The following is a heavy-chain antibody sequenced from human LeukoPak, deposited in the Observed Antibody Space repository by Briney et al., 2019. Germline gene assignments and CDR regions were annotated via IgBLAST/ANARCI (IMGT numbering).Heavy chain of an antibody. Sequence: GSLRLSFAASGFTLGSYWMHLVRQAPGKGLVWVSRIDTDERSTNYADSVKGRFTISRDNAKNTLYLQMNSLRAEDTAVYYCTRGLLGIDYWGQGTLVTVSS. D-gene: IGHD2-8*02. CDR3: TRGLLGIDY. CDR2: IDTDERST. J-gene: IGHJ4*02. V-gene: IGHV3-74*01. CDR1: GFTLGSYW.